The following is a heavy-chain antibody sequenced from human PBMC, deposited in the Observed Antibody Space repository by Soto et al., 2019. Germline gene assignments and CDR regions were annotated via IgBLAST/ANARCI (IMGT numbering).Heavy chain of an antibody. CDR2: ISGSGGST. D-gene: IGHD1-1*01. CDR3: AKDQGGGLIQLDRRLYGMDV. Sequence: GGSLRLSCAASGFTFSSYAMSWVRQAPGKGLEWVSAISGSGGSTYYADSVKGRFTISRDNSKNTLYLQMNSLRAEDTAVYYCAKDQGGGLIQLDRRLYGMDVWGQGTTVTVSS. V-gene: IGHV3-23*01. CDR1: GFTFSSYA. J-gene: IGHJ6*02.